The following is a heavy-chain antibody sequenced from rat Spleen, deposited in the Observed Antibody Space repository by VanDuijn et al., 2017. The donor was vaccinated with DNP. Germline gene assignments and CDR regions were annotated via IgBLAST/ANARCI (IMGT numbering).Heavy chain of an antibody. CDR3: ARWRIGPHYFDS. V-gene: IGHV3-1*01. D-gene: IGHD1-11*01. Sequence: EVQLQESGPGLVKPSQSLSLTCSVTGYSITSNYWGWIRMFPGNKMEWIGHISYSGRPTYNPALKSRISITRDTSKNQIFLQLNSVNTDDTATYYCARWRIGPHYFDSWGQGVMVTVSS. CDR2: ISYSGRP. J-gene: IGHJ2*01. CDR1: GYSITSNY.